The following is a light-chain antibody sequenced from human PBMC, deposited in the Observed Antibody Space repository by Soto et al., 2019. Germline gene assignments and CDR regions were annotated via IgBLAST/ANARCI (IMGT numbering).Light chain of an antibody. V-gene: IGKV3-15*01. CDR1: QPVSIN. CDR3: QQYQNLWT. J-gene: IGKJ1*01. Sequence: EMVLTQSAVTLSFGPGERAALSCRASQPVSINVAWYQQKPGQSPRLLISGASTRATGIPARFSGSGSGTEFTLTINSLQPEDFAVYYCQQYQNLWTFGQGTKVDI. CDR2: GAS.